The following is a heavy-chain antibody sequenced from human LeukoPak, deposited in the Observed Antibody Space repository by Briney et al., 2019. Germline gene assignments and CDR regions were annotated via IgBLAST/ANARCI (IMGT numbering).Heavy chain of an antibody. Sequence: SETLSLTCAVSGGSISSGDFPWSWIRQPPGKGLEWIGYIFHTGHTSYNPSLKSRVTISVDMSKNQLSLRLTSVTAADTAVYYCARGFYGAGSHFDYWGQGTLVTVSS. D-gene: IGHD3-10*01. CDR2: IFHTGHT. J-gene: IGHJ4*02. V-gene: IGHV4-30-2*01. CDR1: GGSISSGDFP. CDR3: ARGFYGAGSHFDY.